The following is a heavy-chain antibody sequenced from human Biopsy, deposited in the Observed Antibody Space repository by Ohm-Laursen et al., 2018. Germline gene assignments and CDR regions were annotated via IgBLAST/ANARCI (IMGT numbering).Heavy chain of an antibody. CDR3: ARATNSTGWPYYYFYGMDV. CDR1: GGSVYSSSFY. J-gene: IGHJ6*02. CDR2: IYYNGDT. V-gene: IGHV4-39*07. Sequence: SETLSLTCTVSGGSVYSSSFYWAWIRQPPGKGLDWIGSIYYNGDTYCNPSLKSRVTIAVDTSKNLFSLKLSSVTAADTAVYYCARATNSTGWPYYYFYGMDVWGQGTTVTVSS. D-gene: IGHD2/OR15-2a*01.